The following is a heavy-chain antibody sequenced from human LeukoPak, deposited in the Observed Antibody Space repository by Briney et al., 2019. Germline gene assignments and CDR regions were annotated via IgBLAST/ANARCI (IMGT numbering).Heavy chain of an antibody. Sequence: QPGGSLRLSCVASGFTFSSYWMHWVRPAPGKGLVWVSRINSDGSRTSYADSVKGRFIISRDNVKNTLYIQMNSLRAEDTAVFYCARSTYGAYDSWGQGTLVTVSS. CDR2: INSDGSRT. J-gene: IGHJ5*01. D-gene: IGHD4-17*01. V-gene: IGHV3-74*01. CDR3: ARSTYGAYDS. CDR1: GFTFSSYW.